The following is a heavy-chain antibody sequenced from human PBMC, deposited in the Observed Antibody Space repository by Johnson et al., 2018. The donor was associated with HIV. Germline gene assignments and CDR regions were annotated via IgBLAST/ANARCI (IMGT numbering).Heavy chain of an antibody. V-gene: IGHV3-66*02. J-gene: IGHJ3*02. CDR1: GFTVSRNY. Sequence: MQLVESGGGLVQPGGSLRLSCAASGFTVSRNYMSWVRQTPGKGLEWVSVIYSGGSTYYADSVKGRFTISRDNSKNTLYLQMNSLRAEDTAVYYCAKGRLGVAFDIWGQGTMVTVSS. CDR3: AKGRLGVAFDI. CDR2: IYSGGST. D-gene: IGHD3-16*01.